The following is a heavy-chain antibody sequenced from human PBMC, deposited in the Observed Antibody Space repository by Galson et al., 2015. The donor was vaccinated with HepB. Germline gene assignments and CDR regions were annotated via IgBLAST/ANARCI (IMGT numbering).Heavy chain of an antibody. CDR1: GFTFSGSA. CDR2: IRSKASNYAT. D-gene: IGHD6-13*01. J-gene: IGHJ4*02. V-gene: IGHV3-73*01. Sequence: SLRLSCAASGFTFSGSAIHWVRQASGKGPEWVGRIRSKASNYATSYVPSLKGRFTISRDDSKNMAYLHMKSLKTEDTAMYYCTRLGDFSGYSSRWGQGTLVTDSS. CDR3: TRLGDFSGYSSR.